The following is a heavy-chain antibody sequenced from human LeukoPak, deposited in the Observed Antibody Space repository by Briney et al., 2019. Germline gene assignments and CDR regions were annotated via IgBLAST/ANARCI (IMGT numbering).Heavy chain of an antibody. CDR1: GGSISSGFYY. CDR3: ARGGAAAGAFDI. J-gene: IGHJ3*02. D-gene: IGHD6-13*01. Sequence: PSQTLSLTCTVSGGSISSGFYYWSWIRQPAGKGLEWIGRIYTSGSTDYNPSLKSRVTISVDTSKNQFSLKLSSVTAADTAVYYCARGGAAAGAFDIWGRGTMVTVSS. V-gene: IGHV4-61*02. CDR2: IYTSGST.